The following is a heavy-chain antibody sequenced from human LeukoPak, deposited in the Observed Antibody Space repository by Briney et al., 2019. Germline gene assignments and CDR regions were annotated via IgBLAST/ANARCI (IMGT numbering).Heavy chain of an antibody. J-gene: IGHJ4*02. CDR1: GFTFSSFS. D-gene: IGHD4-17*01. CDR3: AKGPIQDYGDFYFDY. V-gene: IGHV3-30*02. CDR2: IQFHGASR. Sequence: GGSLRLSCAASGFTFSSFSMHWVRQAPGKGLEWVAYIQFHGASRFYADSVKGRFTISRDNSKNTLYLQMNNLRPEDTAVYYCAKGPIQDYGDFYFDYWGQGALVTVSP.